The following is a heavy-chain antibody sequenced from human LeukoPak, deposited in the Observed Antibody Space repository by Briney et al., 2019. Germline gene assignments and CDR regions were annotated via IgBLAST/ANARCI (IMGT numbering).Heavy chain of an antibody. CDR2: ICYSGSS. CDR3: ACLDKDIMAVDY. V-gene: IGHV4-31*03. J-gene: IGHJ4*02. CDR1: GGSVSSGGYY. Sequence: PSETLSLTCTVSGGSVSSGGYYWSWIRQHPGKGLEWIGYICYSGSSYYNPSLKSRVTMSVDTSKNQFSLKLTSVIAADTAVYYCACLDKDIMAVDYWGQGTLVTVSS. D-gene: IGHD5-12*01.